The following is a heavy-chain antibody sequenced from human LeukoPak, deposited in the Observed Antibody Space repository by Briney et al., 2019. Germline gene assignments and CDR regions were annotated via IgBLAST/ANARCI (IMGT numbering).Heavy chain of an antibody. CDR1: GFTFSSYA. CDR3: AKSGQYYYGSGSYLGTFDYYYYGRDV. CDR2: ISGSGGST. Sequence: GGSLRLSCAASGFTFSSYAMSWVRQAPGKGLEWVSAISGSGGSTYYADSVKGRFTISRDNSKNTLYLQMNSLRAEDTAVYYCAKSGQYYYGSGSYLGTFDYYYYGRDVWGQGTTVTVSS. V-gene: IGHV3-23*01. J-gene: IGHJ6*02. D-gene: IGHD3-10*01.